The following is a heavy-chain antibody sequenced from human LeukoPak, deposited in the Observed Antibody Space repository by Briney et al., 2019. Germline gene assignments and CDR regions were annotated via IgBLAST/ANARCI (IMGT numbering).Heavy chain of an antibody. D-gene: IGHD5-24*01. J-gene: IGHJ4*02. CDR1: GFSFSSHG. CDR2: IWYDGSNT. CDR3: ARDSQMSTTNVDY. Sequence: GGSLRLSCAAYGFSFSSHGMHWVRQAPGKGLEWVALIWYDGSNTFYADSVKGRFTISRDNSKNTLYLQMNSLRAEDMAVYNCARDSQMSTTNVDYWGQGTLVTVSS. V-gene: IGHV3-33*01.